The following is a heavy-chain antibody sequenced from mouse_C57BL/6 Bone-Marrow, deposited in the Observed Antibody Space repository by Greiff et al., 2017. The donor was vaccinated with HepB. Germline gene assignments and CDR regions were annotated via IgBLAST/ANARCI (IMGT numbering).Heavy chain of an antibody. D-gene: IGHD3-2*02. CDR2: ISDGGSYT. Sequence: VQLKESGGGLVKPGGSLKLSCAASGFTFSSYAMSWVRQTPEKRLEWVATISDGGSYTYYPDNVKGRFTISRDNAKNNLYLQMSHLKSEDTAMYYCAREGGYDYDAMDYWGQGTSVTVSS. V-gene: IGHV5-4*01. CDR3: AREGGYDYDAMDY. CDR1: GFTFSSYA. J-gene: IGHJ4*01.